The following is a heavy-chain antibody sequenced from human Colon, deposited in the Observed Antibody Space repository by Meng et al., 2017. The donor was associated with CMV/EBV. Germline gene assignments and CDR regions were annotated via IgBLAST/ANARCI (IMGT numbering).Heavy chain of an antibody. V-gene: IGHV1-2*02. CDR2: INPNSGGT. D-gene: IGHD3-22*01. J-gene: IGHJ3*01. CDR1: GYTFTDHY. Sequence: ASVKVSCKASGYTFTDHYIQWVRQAPGQGLECMGWINPNSGGTTYEPNFHGRVTLTRDTSISTAYMEVTRLTSDDTAMYYCARADSDSSGYYGPDFWGQGTMVTV. CDR3: ARADSDSSGYYGPDF.